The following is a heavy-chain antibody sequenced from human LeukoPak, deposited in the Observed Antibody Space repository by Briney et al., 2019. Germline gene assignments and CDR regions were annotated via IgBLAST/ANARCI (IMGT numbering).Heavy chain of an antibody. CDR2: IYPGDSRI. CDR1: GYSFTSYW. Sequence: GESPKISCQGFGYSFTSYWIGWVRQMPGKGIEGMGGIYPGDSRIRYNPSFQGQVTISVDKSISTAYLQWVSLRASDSAMYYCACRDLTSTWSFPWGQGTLVTVSS. CDR3: ACRDLTSTWSFP. V-gene: IGHV5-51*01. D-gene: IGHD6-13*01. J-gene: IGHJ5*02.